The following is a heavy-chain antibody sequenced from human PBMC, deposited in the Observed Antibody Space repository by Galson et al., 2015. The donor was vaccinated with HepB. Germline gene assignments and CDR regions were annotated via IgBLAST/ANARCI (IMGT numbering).Heavy chain of an antibody. CDR2: IRYDGSNK. CDR1: GFTFSSYG. CDR3: ARVVRNQYYMDV. Sequence: SLRLSCAASGFTFSSYGMHWVRQAPGKGLEWVAVIRYDGSNKYYADSVKGRFTISRDNSKNTLYLQMNSLRAEDTAVYYCARVVRNQYYMDVWGNGTTVTVSS. V-gene: IGHV3-33*08. J-gene: IGHJ6*03.